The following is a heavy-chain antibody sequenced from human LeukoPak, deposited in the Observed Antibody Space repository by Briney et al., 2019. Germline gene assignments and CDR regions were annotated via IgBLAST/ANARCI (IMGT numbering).Heavy chain of an antibody. V-gene: IGHV4-59*01. CDR2: VDHSGST. CDR1: GGSISTYY. D-gene: IGHD3-10*01. Sequence: SETLSLTCTVSGGSISTYYWSWIRQPPGKGLEWIGYVDHSGSTKYSPSLKSRVTMSVDTSKNQFSLKLSSVTAADTAVYYCARDIGGRYYFHYWGQGTLVTVSS. CDR3: ARDIGGRYYFHY. J-gene: IGHJ4*02.